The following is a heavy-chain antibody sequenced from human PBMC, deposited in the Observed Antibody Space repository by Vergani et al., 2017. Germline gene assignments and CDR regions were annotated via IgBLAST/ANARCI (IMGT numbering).Heavy chain of an antibody. CDR3: AGEREXWGPGITGTTWFDP. CDR2: IYYSGSA. Sequence: QVQLQESGPGLVTPSQTLPLTCTVSGGSISSGSSYWSWIRQHPGKGLEWIGYIYYSGSAYYNPSLQSRVTISVDTSKNQFSLRLSSVTAADAAVYYCAGEREXWGPGITGTTWFDPWGQGTLVTVSS. D-gene: IGHD1-7*01. V-gene: IGHV4-31*03. CDR1: GGSISSGSSY. J-gene: IGHJ5*02.